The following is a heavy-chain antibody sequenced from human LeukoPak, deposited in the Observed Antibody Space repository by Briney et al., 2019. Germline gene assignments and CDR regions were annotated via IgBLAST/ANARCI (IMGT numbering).Heavy chain of an antibody. V-gene: IGHV4-39*07. Sequence: SETLSLTCTVFGGSISRNSYYWGWIRQPPGKGLEWIGNIYYSGNTFYNPSLESRVTISLDTSKNQFSLKLSSVTAADTAVYYCARALHGDFGDNYYYYYYIDVWGKGTTVTVSS. J-gene: IGHJ6*03. CDR2: IYYSGNT. D-gene: IGHD3-16*01. CDR3: ARALHGDFGDNYYYYYYIDV. CDR1: GGSISRNSYY.